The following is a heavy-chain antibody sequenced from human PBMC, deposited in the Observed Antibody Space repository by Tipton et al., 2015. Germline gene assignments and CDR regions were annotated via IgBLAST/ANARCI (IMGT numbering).Heavy chain of an antibody. D-gene: IGHD4-23*01. CDR1: AYSISSDYY. J-gene: IGHJ4*02. V-gene: IGHV4-38-2*01. Sequence: LRLSCAVSAYSISSDYYWGWIRQPPGKELEWIGYIQYSGGTNYNPSLESRVSISVDTSKTQFSLEMGSVTATDTAVYYCARARGRHGGLFDSWGQGTLVTVSS. CDR3: ARARGRHGGLFDS. CDR2: IQYSGGT.